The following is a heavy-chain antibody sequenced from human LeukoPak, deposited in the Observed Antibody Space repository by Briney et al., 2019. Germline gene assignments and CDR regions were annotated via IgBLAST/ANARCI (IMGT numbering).Heavy chain of an antibody. Sequence: SETLSLTCTVSGGSISSYYWNWIRQPAGKGLEWIGRIYTSGSTNYNPSLKSRVTMSVDTSKNQFSLKLSSVTAADTAVYYCARDLNIYDSSGRLDYWGQGTLVTVSS. CDR3: ARDLNIYDSSGRLDY. CDR1: GGSISSYY. D-gene: IGHD3-22*01. CDR2: IYTSGST. V-gene: IGHV4-4*07. J-gene: IGHJ4*02.